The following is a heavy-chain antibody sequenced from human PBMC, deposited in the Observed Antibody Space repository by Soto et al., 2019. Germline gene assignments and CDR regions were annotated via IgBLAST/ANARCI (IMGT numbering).Heavy chain of an antibody. CDR1: GYTFTSYY. CDR3: ARDRKPVSYSSSWYWGPPIGY. D-gene: IGHD6-13*01. J-gene: IGHJ4*02. Sequence: ASVKVSCKASGYTFTSYYMHWVRQAPGQGLEWMGIINPSGGSTSYAQKFQGRVTMTRDTSTSTVYMELSSLRSEDTAVYYCARDRKPVSYSSSWYWGPPIGYRGQGTLVTGSS. CDR2: INPSGGST. V-gene: IGHV1-46*01.